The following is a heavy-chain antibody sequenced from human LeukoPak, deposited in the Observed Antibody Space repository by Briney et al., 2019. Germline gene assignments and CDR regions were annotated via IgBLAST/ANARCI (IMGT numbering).Heavy chain of an antibody. D-gene: IGHD6-19*01. Sequence: GGSLRLSCAASGFTFSSYAMSWVRQAPGNRLEWVSAISGSGGSTYYADSVKGRFTISRDNSKNTLYLQMNSLRAEDTAVYYCAKDEDSSGWYPPITRLYYFDYWGQGTLVTVSS. J-gene: IGHJ4*02. CDR1: GFTFSSYA. CDR3: AKDEDSSGWYPPITRLYYFDY. V-gene: IGHV3-23*01. CDR2: ISGSGGST.